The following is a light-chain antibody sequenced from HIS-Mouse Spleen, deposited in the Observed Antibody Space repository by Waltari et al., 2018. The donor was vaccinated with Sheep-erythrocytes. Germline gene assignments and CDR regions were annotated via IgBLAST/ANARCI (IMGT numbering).Light chain of an antibody. CDR2: DVS. J-gene: IGLJ1*01. V-gene: IGLV2-11*01. CDR1: SSDVGGYND. Sequence: QSALTQPRSVSGSPGQSVTISCTGTSSDVGGYNDVPWYQQHPGKAPKPMIYDVSKRPSGVPDRFSGSKSGNTASLTISGLQAEDEADYYCCSYAGSYNHVFATGTKVTVL. CDR3: CSYAGSYNHV.